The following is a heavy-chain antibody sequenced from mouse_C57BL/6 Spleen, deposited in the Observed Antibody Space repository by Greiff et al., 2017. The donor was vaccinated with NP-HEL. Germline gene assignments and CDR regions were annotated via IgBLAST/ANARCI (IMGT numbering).Heavy chain of an antibody. CDR1: GYAFSCSW. D-gene: IGHD3-3*01. J-gene: IGHJ2*01. CDR3: ARRGAGGYFDY. CDR2: IYPGDGDT. Sequence: QVQLQQSGPELVKPGASVKISCKASGYAFSCSWMNWVKQRPGKGLEWIGRIYPGDGDTNYNGKFKGKATLTADKSSSTAYMQLSSLTSEDSAVYFCARRGAGGYFDYWGQGTTLTVSS. V-gene: IGHV1-82*01.